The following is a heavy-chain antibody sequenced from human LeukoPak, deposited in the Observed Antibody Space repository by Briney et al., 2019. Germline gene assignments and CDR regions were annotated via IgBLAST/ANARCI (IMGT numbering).Heavy chain of an antibody. V-gene: IGHV4-30-4*01. CDR1: GGSFSSGDYY. D-gene: IGHD6-19*01. CDR2: IDYSGSP. Sequence: SQTLSLTCTVSGGSFSSGDYYWSWIRQPPGKALEWIGYIDYSGSPYYNPSLTSRVTISLDTSKNRFSLELSSVTAADTAVFYCVKGSDWYYFDFWGQGTLVTVSS. CDR3: VKGSDWYYFDF. J-gene: IGHJ4*02.